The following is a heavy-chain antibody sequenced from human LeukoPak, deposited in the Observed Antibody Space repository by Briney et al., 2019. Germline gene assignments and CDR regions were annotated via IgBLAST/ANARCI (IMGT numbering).Heavy chain of an antibody. Sequence: GGSLRLSCAASGFTFSSYSMSWFRQAPGKGLEWVGSIRSKAYAGTAESAESVNGRSSISRNDCKSIAYQQMNSLKTEETDVYYCTRGKGDQVWYWGQGTLVTVSS. CDR1: GFTFSSYS. CDR3: TRGKGDQVWY. D-gene: IGHD2-2*01. J-gene: IGHJ4*02. V-gene: IGHV3-49*03. CDR2: IRSKAYAGTA.